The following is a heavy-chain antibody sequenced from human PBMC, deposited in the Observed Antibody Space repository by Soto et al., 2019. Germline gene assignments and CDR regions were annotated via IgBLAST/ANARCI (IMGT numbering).Heavy chain of an antibody. V-gene: IGHV1-3*01. Sequence: SVKVSCKASGYTFANYAMHWVRQAPGQRLEWMGWINAGNGNTKYSQKFQARVTITRDTSASTAYTELSSLRSEDTAVYYCARGERYYYDSSGYFGFDYWGQGTLVTVSS. CDR2: INAGNGNT. CDR1: GYTFANYA. CDR3: ARGERYYYDSSGYFGFDY. J-gene: IGHJ4*02. D-gene: IGHD3-22*01.